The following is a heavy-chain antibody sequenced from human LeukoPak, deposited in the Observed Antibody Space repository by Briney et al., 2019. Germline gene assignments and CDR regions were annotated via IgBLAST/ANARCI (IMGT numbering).Heavy chain of an antibody. CDR2: IYYSGST. J-gene: IGHJ4*02. V-gene: IGHV4-30-4*08. CDR3: ARGSIWKTTVTTGY. CDR1: GGSISSGDYY. D-gene: IGHD4-17*01. Sequence: SETLSLTCTVSGGSISSGDYYWSWIRQPPGKGLEWIGYIYYSGSTYYNPSLKSRVTISVDTSKNQFSLKLSSVTAADTAVYYCARGSIWKTTVTTGYWGQGTLVTVSS.